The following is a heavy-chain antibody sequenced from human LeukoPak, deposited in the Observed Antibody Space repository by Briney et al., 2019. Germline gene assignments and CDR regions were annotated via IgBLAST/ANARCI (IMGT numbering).Heavy chain of an antibody. V-gene: IGHV3-23*01. CDR1: GFTFSSYA. CDR3: AKGVSSWYGIDY. Sequence: GGSLRLSCAASGFTFSSYAMSWVRQAPGKGLDWVSAISGSGGSTYYADSVKGRFTISRDNSKNTLYLQMNSLRAEDTAVYYCAKGVSSWYGIDYWGQGTLVTVSS. CDR2: ISGSGGST. J-gene: IGHJ4*02. D-gene: IGHD6-13*01.